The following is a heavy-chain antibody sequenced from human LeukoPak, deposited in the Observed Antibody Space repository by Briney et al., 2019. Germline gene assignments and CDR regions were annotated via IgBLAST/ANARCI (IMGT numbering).Heavy chain of an antibody. J-gene: IGHJ3*02. CDR1: GGTFSSYA. CDR3: AREAVGYCSSTSCLPRAFDI. CDR2: IIPIFGTA. V-gene: IGHV1-69*01. D-gene: IGHD2-2*01. Sequence: GSSVKVSCKASGGTFSSYAISWVRQAPGQGLEWMGGIIPIFGTANYGQKFQGRVTITADESTSTAYMELSSLRSEDTAVYYCAREAVGYCSSTSCLPRAFDIWGQGTMVTVSS.